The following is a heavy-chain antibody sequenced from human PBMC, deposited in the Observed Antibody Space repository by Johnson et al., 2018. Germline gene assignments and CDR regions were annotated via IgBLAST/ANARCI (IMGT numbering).Heavy chain of an antibody. CDR1: GFTFSTYG. D-gene: IGHD2-2*01. CDR2: ISYDVKND. J-gene: IGHJ6*03. V-gene: IGHV3-30*18. Sequence: QVQLVESGGGVVQPGRSLRLSCAASGFTFSTYGMHWVRQAPGKGLEWVAIISYDVKNDFYADSLKGRFSISRDNSKNTLYLQMNSLRPEDTAVYYCAKAAQTVDCNRTTCSNYYYIDVWGNGTTVTVSS. CDR3: AKAAQTVDCNRTTCSNYYYIDV.